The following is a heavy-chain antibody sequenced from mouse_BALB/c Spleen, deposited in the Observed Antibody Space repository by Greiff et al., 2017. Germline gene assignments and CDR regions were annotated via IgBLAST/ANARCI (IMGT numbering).Heavy chain of an antibody. CDR2: IWAGGGT. D-gene: IGHD1-1*01. Sequence: QVQLKESGPGLVAPSQSLSITCTVSGFSLTSYGVHWVRQPPGKGLEWLGVIWAGGGTNYNSALMSRLSISKDNSKSQVFLKMNSLQTDDTAMYYCARVPYYGSSPYAMDYWGQGTSVTVSS. J-gene: IGHJ4*01. CDR3: ARVPYYGSSPYAMDY. CDR1: GFSLTSYG. V-gene: IGHV2-9*02.